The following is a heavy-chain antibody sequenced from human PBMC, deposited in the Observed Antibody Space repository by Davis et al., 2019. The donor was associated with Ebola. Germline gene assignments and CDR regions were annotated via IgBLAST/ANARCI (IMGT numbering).Heavy chain of an antibody. D-gene: IGHD2-2*01. Sequence: PGGSLRLSCEASGFTFSDHHMSWIRQAPGKGLEWVSYMSTTGGTIYYADSVKGRFIISRDNAKNSLYLQMNSLRVEDSAVYFCARDPPNAMPLYYMDVWGNGTTVTVSS. CDR1: GFTFSDHH. CDR3: ARDPPNAMPLYYMDV. J-gene: IGHJ6*03. V-gene: IGHV3-11*04. CDR2: MSTTGGTI.